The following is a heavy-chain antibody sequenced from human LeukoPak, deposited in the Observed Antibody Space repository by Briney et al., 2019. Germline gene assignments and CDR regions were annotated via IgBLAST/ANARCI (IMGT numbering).Heavy chain of an antibody. CDR3: ARDLRYCSSTSCYTGDY. D-gene: IGHD2-2*02. Sequence: ASVKVSCKASGYTFTSYYMHWVRQAPGQGLEWMGIINPSGGSTSYAQKFQGRVTMTRDTSTSTVYMELSSLRSEDTAVYYCARDLRYCSSTSCYTGDYWGQGTLVTVSS. CDR2: INPSGGST. CDR1: GYTFTSYY. V-gene: IGHV1-46*01. J-gene: IGHJ4*02.